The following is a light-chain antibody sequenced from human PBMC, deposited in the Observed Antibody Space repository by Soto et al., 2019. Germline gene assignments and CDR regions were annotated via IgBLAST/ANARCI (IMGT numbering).Light chain of an antibody. CDR2: DIN. CDR3: SSYVGRFV. J-gene: IGLJ2*01. CDR1: NSNVGDYNS. Sequence: QSVLTQPCSVSGSPGQSVTISCTGTNSNVGDYNSVSWYQQYPGKAPKLIIYDINERPSGVPDRFSGSESGNTASLTISGLQAEDEADYFCSSYVGRFVFGGGTKLTVL. V-gene: IGLV2-11*01.